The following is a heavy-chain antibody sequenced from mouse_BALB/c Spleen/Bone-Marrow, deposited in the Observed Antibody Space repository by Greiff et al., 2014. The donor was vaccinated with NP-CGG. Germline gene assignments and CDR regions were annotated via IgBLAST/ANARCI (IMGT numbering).Heavy chain of an antibody. V-gene: IGHV1-80*01. CDR2: IYPGDGDT. J-gene: IGHJ2*01. D-gene: IGHD1-1*01. CDR1: GYAFSSYW. Sequence: QVQLKQSGAELVRPGSSVKISCKASGYAFSSYWMKWVKQRPGQGLEWIGQIYPGDGDTNYSGKFKGKATLTADKSSSTAYMQLSSLTSEDSAVYFCARDYYGSRYYFDYWGQGTTLTVSS. CDR3: ARDYYGSRYYFDY.